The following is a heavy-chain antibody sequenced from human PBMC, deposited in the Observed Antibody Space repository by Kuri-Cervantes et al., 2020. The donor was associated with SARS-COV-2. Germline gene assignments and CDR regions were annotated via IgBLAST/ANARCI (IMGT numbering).Heavy chain of an antibody. D-gene: IGHD3-3*01. CDR1: GFSFSSYA. CDR2: ISGSGTGA. Sequence: GGSLRLSCAASGFSFSSYAMSWVRQAPGKGLEWVSVISGSGTGAYYADSVKGRFTISRDNSKNTLYLQMNSLRAEDTAVYYCAKVGLAQNDFWSGYYTGWGQGTLVTVSS. CDR3: AKVGLAQNDFWSGYYTG. V-gene: IGHV3-23*01. J-gene: IGHJ4*02.